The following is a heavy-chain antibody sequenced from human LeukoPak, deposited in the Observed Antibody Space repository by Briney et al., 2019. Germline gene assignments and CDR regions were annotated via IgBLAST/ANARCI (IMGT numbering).Heavy chain of an antibody. CDR1: GFTFTDHY. V-gene: IGHV1-2*02. Sequence: GASVKVSCKSSGFTFTDHYIHWVRQGPGQGLEWMGYIGPHSTFTNYPQEFQGRVTMTRSAYINTAYMGLSRLRSDDTAVYYCARGISTYYYDSSGYYWGQGTLVTVSS. CDR3: ARGISTYYYDSSGYY. CDR2: IGPHSTFT. D-gene: IGHD3-22*01. J-gene: IGHJ4*02.